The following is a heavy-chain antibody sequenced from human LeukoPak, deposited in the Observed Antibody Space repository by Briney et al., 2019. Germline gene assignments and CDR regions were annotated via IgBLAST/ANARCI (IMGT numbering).Heavy chain of an antibody. CDR1: VCTVSSYA. CDR2: VIPIFGKA. CDR3: AGGYCSSASCIYYYMDV. Sequence: SVNLSCTASVCTVSSYAISWGRLAPGQGQGWEGGVIPIFGKAYYAQKFQGSVTITTDETTSTAYMELSSLRSEDTAVYYCAGGYCSSASCIYYYMDVWGKGTTVTVSS. J-gene: IGHJ6*03. D-gene: IGHD2-2*01. V-gene: IGHV1-69*05.